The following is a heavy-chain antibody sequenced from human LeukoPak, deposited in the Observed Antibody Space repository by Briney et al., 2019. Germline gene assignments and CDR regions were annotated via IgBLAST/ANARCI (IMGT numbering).Heavy chain of an antibody. D-gene: IGHD1-1*01. CDR2: IYYSGRT. V-gene: IGHV4-39*07. CDR1: GGSISSSSYY. Sequence: PSETLSLTCTVSGGSISSSSYYWGWIRQPPEKGLECIGSIYYSGRTYYNPSLKSRVTISVDTSKNQFSLKLSSVTAADTAVYYCARDRGTWNDDGFDYWGQGTLVTVSS. J-gene: IGHJ4*02. CDR3: ARDRGTWNDDGFDY.